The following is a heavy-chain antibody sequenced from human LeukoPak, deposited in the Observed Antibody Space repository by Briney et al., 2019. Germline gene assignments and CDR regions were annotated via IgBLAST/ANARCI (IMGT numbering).Heavy chain of an antibody. CDR1: GGSISSGSYY. CDR3: ARSDTAMPTDPFDY. CDR2: IYTSGST. Sequence: PSQTLSLTCTVSGGSISSGSYYWSWIRQPAGKGLEWIGRIYTSGSTNYNPSLKSRVTISVDTSKNQFSLKLSSVTAADTAVYYCARSDTAMPTDPFDYWGQGTPVTVSS. V-gene: IGHV4-61*02. J-gene: IGHJ4*02. D-gene: IGHD5-18*01.